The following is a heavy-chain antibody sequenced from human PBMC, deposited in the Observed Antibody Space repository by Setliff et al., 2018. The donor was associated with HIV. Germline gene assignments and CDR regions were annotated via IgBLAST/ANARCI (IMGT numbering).Heavy chain of an antibody. V-gene: IGHV3-33*06. CDR3: AKSAFGGVSPFDY. J-gene: IGHJ4*02. CDR1: GFTFSHYA. Sequence: PGGSLRLSCAVSGFTFSHYAMHWVRQSPGKGLECVALIYYDGSSQYYADSVKGRFTISRDDSKNTLYLQMTSLRAEDTAVYYCAKSAFGGVSPFDYWGQGTLVTVSS. CDR2: IYYDGSSQ. D-gene: IGHD3-16*01.